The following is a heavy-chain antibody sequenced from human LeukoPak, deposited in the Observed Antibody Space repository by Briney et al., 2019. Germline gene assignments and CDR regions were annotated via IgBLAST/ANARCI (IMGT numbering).Heavy chain of an antibody. CDR2: ISAYNGNT. CDR1: GYTFTSYG. V-gene: IGHV1-18*01. J-gene: IGHJ4*02. D-gene: IGHD5/OR15-5a*01. CDR3: ARGPLGLYEYDY. Sequence: ASVKVSCKASGYTFTSYGISWVRQAPGQGLEWMGWISAYNGNTNYAQKLQGRVTMTRNTSISTAYMELSSLRSEDTAVYYCARGPLGLYEYDYWGQGTLVTVSS.